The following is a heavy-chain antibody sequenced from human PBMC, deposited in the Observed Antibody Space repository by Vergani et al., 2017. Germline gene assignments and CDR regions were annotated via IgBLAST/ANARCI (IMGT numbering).Heavy chain of an antibody. V-gene: IGHV1-69*14. D-gene: IGHD3-3*01. J-gene: IGHJ5*02. Sequence: QVQLVQSGAEVKKPGSSVKVSCKASGGTFSSYAISWVRQAPGQGLEWMGRIIPIFGTANYAQKFQGRVTITADKSTSTAYMELGSLRSEDTAVYYCAREPFGSGYSPPGYNWFDPWGQGTLVTVSS. CDR2: IIPIFGTA. CDR1: GGTFSSYA. CDR3: AREPFGSGYSPPGYNWFDP.